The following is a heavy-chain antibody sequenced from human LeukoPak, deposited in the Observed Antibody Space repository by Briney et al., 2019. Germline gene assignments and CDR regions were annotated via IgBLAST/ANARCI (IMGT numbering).Heavy chain of an antibody. D-gene: IGHD1-1*01. J-gene: IGHJ4*02. CDR1: RFTFSNYA. V-gene: IGHV3-21*01. CDR3: ARALTTLTYEGY. CDR2: ISGSNSYI. Sequence: GGSLRLSCAASRFTFSNYAMSWVRQAPGKGLEWVSSISGSNSYIFYANSVKGRFTVSRDNAKDSLYLQMNSLRAEDTAVYYCARALTTLTYEGYWGQGTLVTVSS.